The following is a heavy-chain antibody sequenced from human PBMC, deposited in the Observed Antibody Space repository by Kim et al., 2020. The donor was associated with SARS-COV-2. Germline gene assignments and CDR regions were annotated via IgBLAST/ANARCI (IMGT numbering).Heavy chain of an antibody. Sequence: SETLSLTCAVYGGSFSGYYWSWIRQPPGKGLEWIGEINHSGSTNYNPSLKSRVTISVDTSKNQFSLKLSSVTAADMAVYYCARGVIFAPWGQGTMVTVSS. D-gene: IGHD3-3*01. CDR2: INHSGST. CDR3: ARGVIFAP. CDR1: GGSFSGYY. J-gene: IGHJ3*01. V-gene: IGHV4-34*01.